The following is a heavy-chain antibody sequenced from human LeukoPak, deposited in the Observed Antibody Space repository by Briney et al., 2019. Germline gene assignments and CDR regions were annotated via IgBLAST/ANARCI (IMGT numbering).Heavy chain of an antibody. Sequence: PGGSLRLSCAASGFTFDDYAMHWVRQAPGKGLEWVSGISWNSGSIGYADSVKGRFTISRDNAKNSLYLQMNSLRAEDMALYYCAKDRRSSVGYYYMDVWGKGTTVTVSS. V-gene: IGHV3-9*03. CDR2: ISWNSGSI. J-gene: IGHJ6*03. CDR3: AKDRRSSVGYYYMDV. D-gene: IGHD1-26*01. CDR1: GFTFDDYA.